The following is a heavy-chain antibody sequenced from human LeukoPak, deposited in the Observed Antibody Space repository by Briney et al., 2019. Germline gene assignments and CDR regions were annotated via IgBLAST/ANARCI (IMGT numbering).Heavy chain of an antibody. D-gene: IGHD3-22*01. J-gene: IGHJ4*02. V-gene: IGHV3-43D*03. CDR2: ISWDGGST. Sequence: PGGSLRLSCAASGFTFDDYAMHWVRQAPGKGLEWVSLISWDGGSTYYADSVKGRFTISRDNSKNSLYLQMNSLRAEDTALYYCARVNHYYDSSGYYPLDYWGQGTLVTVSS. CDR3: ARVNHYYDSSGYYPLDY. CDR1: GFTFDDYA.